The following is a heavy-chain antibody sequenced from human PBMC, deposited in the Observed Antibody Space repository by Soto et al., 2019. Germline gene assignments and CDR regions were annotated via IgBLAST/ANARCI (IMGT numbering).Heavy chain of an antibody. D-gene: IGHD6-13*01. CDR2: IYHSGST. CDR3: ARGSLAAAGATSGVDY. V-gene: IGHV4-4*02. J-gene: IGHJ4*02. Sequence: QVQLQESGPGLVKPSGTLSLTCAVSGGSISSSNWWSWVRQPPGKGLEWIGEIYHSGSTNYNPSLKRRVTISVDTSKNQFSLKLGSVTAADTAVYYCARGSLAAAGATSGVDYWGQGTLVTVSS. CDR1: GGSISSSNW.